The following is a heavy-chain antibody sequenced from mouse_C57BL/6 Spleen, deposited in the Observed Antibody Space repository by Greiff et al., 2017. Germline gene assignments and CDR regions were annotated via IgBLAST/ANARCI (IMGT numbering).Heavy chain of an antibody. Sequence: QVQLKQSGAELARPGASVKLSCKASGYTFTSYGISWVKQRTGQGLEWIGEIYPRSGNTYYNEKFKGKATLTADKSSSTAYMELRSLTSEDSAVYFCARDYQFYYYAMDYWGQGTSVTVSS. CDR3: ARDYQFYYYAMDY. CDR1: GYTFTSYG. V-gene: IGHV1-81*01. D-gene: IGHD5-5*01. J-gene: IGHJ4*01. CDR2: IYPRSGNT.